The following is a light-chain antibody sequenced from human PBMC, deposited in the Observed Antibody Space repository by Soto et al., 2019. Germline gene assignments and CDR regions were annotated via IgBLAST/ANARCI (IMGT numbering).Light chain of an antibody. J-gene: IGKJ1*01. V-gene: IGKV1-39*01. CDR3: QQSHTTPWT. CDR2: VAS. CDR1: QGITRF. Sequence: DLQMIQFPSSLSASVGDRVTITCRASQGITRFLNWYQQKPGTAPELLISVASSLQSGVPSRFSGSGFGTEFTLTISSLQPEDFATYYCQQSHTTPWTFGHGTKVEIK.